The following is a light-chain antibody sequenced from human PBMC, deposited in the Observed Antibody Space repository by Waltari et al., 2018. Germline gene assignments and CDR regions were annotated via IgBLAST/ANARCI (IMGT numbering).Light chain of an antibody. CDR3: QQYNNWPPGT. CDR2: GAS. J-gene: IGKJ1*01. V-gene: IGKV3-15*01. Sequence: EIVMTQSPATLSVSPGERATLSCRASQTVSTSLAWYQQKPGQAPRLLIYGASTRAPGIPARFSGSGSGTEFTLTITSLQSEDFAVYYCQQYNNWPPGTFGQGTKVEIK. CDR1: QTVSTS.